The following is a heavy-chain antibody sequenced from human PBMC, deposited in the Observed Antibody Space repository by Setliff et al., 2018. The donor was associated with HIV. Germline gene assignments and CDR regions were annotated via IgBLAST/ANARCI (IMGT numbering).Heavy chain of an antibody. Sequence: GGSLRLSCVASGFTFKNYAMNWVRQAPGKGLEWVSHVGGGRFETYYADSVQGRFTVSRDNAKNMLYLQMNSLSADDTAVYYCVRGSGYYYFDNWGQGALVTVSS. J-gene: IGHJ4*02. CDR3: VRGSGYYYFDN. CDR2: VGGGRFET. CDR1: GFTFKNYA. V-gene: IGHV3-23*01. D-gene: IGHD3-22*01.